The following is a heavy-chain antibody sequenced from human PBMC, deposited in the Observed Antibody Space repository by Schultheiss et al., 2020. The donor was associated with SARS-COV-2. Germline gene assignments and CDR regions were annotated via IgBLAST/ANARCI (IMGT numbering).Heavy chain of an antibody. D-gene: IGHD5-18*01. CDR2: IWYDGSNK. CDR1: GFTFSSYG. V-gene: IGHV3-33*01. CDR3: ARDRRQLWLNYYYYYGMDV. J-gene: IGHJ6*02. Sequence: GESLKISCAASGFTFSSYGMHWVRQAPGKGLEWVAVIWYDGSNKYYADSVKGRFTISRDNSKNTLYLQMNSLRAEDTAVYYCARDRRQLWLNYYYYYGMDVWGQGTTVTVSS.